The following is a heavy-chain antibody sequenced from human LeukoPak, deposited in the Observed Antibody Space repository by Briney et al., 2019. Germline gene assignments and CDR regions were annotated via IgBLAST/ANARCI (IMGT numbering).Heavy chain of an antibody. Sequence: PGGSLRFSCAVSGFPFNNAWMGWVRQAPGKGLEWVGRITSKTDGGATDYAAPVKGRFTISRDDSKNTLYLQMNSLKSEDTAIYYCTTYLTTRGQGTLVAVSS. CDR1: GFPFNNAW. J-gene: IGHJ4*02. CDR2: ITSKTDGGAT. V-gene: IGHV3-15*01. D-gene: IGHD4/OR15-4a*01. CDR3: TTYLTT.